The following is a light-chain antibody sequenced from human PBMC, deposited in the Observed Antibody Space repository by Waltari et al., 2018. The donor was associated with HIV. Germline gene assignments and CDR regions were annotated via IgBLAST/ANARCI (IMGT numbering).Light chain of an antibody. CDR2: DVS. CDR3: SSYTSSSTLFV. V-gene: IGLV2-14*01. J-gene: IGLJ1*01. Sequence: QSALTQPASVSGSPGQSITISCTGASSDIGGYNFVSWYQQHPGKAPKLMIYDVSNRPSGFSNRFSGSKSGNTAYLTISGLQAEDEADYYCSSYTSSSTLFVFGTGTKVTVL. CDR1: SSDIGGYNF.